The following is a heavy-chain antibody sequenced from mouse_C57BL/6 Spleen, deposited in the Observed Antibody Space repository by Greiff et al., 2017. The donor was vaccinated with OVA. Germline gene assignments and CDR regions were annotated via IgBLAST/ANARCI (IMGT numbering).Heavy chain of an antibody. D-gene: IGHD1-1*01. Sequence: EVMLVESGGGLVKPGGSLKLSCAASGFTFSSYAMSWVRQTPEKRLEWVATISDGGSYTYYPDNVKGRFTISRDNAKNNLYLQMSHLKSEDTAMYYCARGGGTVVAFYWYFDVWGTGTTVTVSS. CDR3: ARGGGTVVAFYWYFDV. V-gene: IGHV5-4*03. CDR1: GFTFSSYA. CDR2: ISDGGSYT. J-gene: IGHJ1*03.